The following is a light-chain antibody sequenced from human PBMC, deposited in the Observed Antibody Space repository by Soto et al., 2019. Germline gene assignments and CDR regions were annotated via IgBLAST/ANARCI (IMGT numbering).Light chain of an antibody. J-gene: IGKJ1*01. CDR3: QQYDNSPWT. CDR1: QSVSSSY. Sequence: EIVLTQSPGTLSLSPGEGATLSCRASQSVSSSYLAWYQQKPGQAPRLLIYGASSRATGIPDRFSGGASGTDFTLTISRLEPEDFAVYYCQQYDNSPWTFGQGTKVEIK. CDR2: GAS. V-gene: IGKV3-20*01.